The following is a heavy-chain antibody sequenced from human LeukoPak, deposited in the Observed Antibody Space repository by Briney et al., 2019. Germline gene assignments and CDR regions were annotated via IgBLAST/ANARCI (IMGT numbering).Heavy chain of an antibody. Sequence: GGSLRLSCAASGFTFSSYTMSWVRQAPGKGLEWVSAISGSGGSTYYADSVKGRFTISRDNSKNTLYLQMNSLRAEDTAVYYCAKDEMRYSYGPFDYWGQGTLVTVSS. D-gene: IGHD5-18*01. CDR2: ISGSGGST. V-gene: IGHV3-23*01. CDR1: GFTFSSYT. J-gene: IGHJ4*02. CDR3: AKDEMRYSYGPFDY.